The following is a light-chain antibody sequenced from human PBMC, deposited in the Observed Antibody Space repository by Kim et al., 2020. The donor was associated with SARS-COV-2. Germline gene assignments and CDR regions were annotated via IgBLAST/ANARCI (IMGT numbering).Light chain of an antibody. J-gene: IGKJ5*01. CDR2: DAS. CDR1: QDISNY. V-gene: IGKV1-33*01. CDR3: QHYDNGPIT. Sequence: DIQMTQSPSSLSASVGDRVTITCQASQDISNYLNWYQQKPGKAPKLLIYDASNLETGVPSRFSGSGSGTDFTFTISSLQPEDIATYYCQHYDNGPITFGQGTRLEIK.